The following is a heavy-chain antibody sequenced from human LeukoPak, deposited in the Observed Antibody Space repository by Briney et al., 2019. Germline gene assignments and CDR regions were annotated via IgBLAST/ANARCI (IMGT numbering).Heavy chain of an antibody. J-gene: IGHJ3*02. Sequence: PSETLSLTCTVSGGSISSSSYYWGWIRQPPGKGLEWVGNMYYSGSTYYNPSLKSRVTISVDTSKNQFSLKLNSMTAADTAVYYCARDELRYFDWPGRDAFDIWGQGTMVTVSS. CDR1: GGSISSSSYY. CDR3: ARDELRYFDWPGRDAFDI. D-gene: IGHD3-9*01. CDR2: MYYSGST. V-gene: IGHV4-39*07.